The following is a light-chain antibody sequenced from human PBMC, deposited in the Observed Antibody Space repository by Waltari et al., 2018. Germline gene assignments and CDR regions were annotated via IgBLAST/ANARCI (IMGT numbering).Light chain of an antibody. V-gene: IGKV2-28*01. Sequence: DIVMTQSPLSLPVTPGEPASISCRSSQSLLHSNGYNYLDWYLQKPGQSPQLLMYLGSYRASGVPDKFSGSGSGTDFTLKISRVEAEDVGVYYCMQALQTPRTFGQGTKVEIK. CDR3: MQALQTPRT. CDR2: LGS. CDR1: QSLLHSNGYNY. J-gene: IGKJ1*01.